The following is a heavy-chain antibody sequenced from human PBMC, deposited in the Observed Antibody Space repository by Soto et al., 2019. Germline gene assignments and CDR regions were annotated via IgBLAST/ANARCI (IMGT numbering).Heavy chain of an antibody. CDR3: ARLSGFWRGIHWFDP. V-gene: IGHV4-39*01. D-gene: IGHD3-3*01. CDR1: GGSISSSSYY. CDR2: IYYSGRT. Sequence: QLQLQESGPGLVKPSETLSLTCTVSGGSISSSSYYWGWIRQPPGKGLEGIGSIYYSGRTYYNPSLTSRGTLSVDTPKTQCSPKLSSVTAANTAVYYCARLSGFWRGIHWFDPWGQGTLVTVSS. J-gene: IGHJ5*02.